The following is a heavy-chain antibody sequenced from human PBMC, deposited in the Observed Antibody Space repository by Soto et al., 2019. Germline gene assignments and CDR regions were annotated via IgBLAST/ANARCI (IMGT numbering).Heavy chain of an antibody. CDR2: IIPIFGTA. CDR3: ARLYLEDGYNYDYFDY. D-gene: IGHD5-12*01. V-gene: IGHV1-69*13. J-gene: IGHJ4*02. Sequence: VASVKVSCKASGGTFSSYAISWVRQAPGQGLEWMGGIIPIFGTANYAQKFQGRVTITADESTSTAYMELSSLRSEDTAVYYCARLYLEDGYNYDYFDYWGQGTLVTVSS. CDR1: GGTFSSYA.